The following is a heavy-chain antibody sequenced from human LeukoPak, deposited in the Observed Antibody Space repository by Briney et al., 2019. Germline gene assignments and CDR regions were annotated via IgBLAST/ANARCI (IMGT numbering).Heavy chain of an antibody. D-gene: IGHD4/OR15-4a*01. CDR1: GFTVSSNS. CDR2: IYSDNT. CDR3: ARRAGAYSHPYAY. V-gene: IGHV3-53*01. Sequence: PGGSLRLSCTVSGFTVSSNSMSWVRQAPGKGLEWVSFIYSDNTHYSDSVKGRFTISRDNSKNTLYLQMNSLRAEDTAVYYCARRAGAYSHPYAYWGQGTLVTVSS. J-gene: IGHJ4*02.